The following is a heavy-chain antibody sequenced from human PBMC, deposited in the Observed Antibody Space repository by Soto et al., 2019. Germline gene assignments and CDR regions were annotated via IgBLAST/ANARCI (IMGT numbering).Heavy chain of an antibody. Sequence: EVQLLESGGGLVQPGGSLRLSCAASGFTFSSYAMSWVRQAPGKGLEWVSAISGSGGSTYYADSVKGRFTISRDNSKNTLYLQVNSLRAEDTAVYYCAKGVAGGVAAAGKAYWGQGSLVTVSS. D-gene: IGHD6-13*01. V-gene: IGHV3-23*01. CDR1: GFTFSSYA. CDR3: AKGVAGGVAAAGKAY. CDR2: ISGSGGST. J-gene: IGHJ4*02.